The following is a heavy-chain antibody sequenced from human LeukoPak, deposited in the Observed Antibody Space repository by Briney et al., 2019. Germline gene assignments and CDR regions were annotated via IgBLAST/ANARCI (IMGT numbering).Heavy chain of an antibody. V-gene: IGHV4-4*07. Sequence: SETLSLTCTVSGGSISSYYWSLIRQPAGKGLEWIGRIYTSGSTNYNPSLKSRVTMSVDTSKNQFSLKLSSVTAADTAVYYCARGGYYYDSSGYYYLDYWGQGTLVTVSS. J-gene: IGHJ4*02. D-gene: IGHD3-22*01. CDR1: GGSISSYY. CDR3: ARGGYYYDSSGYYYLDY. CDR2: IYTSGST.